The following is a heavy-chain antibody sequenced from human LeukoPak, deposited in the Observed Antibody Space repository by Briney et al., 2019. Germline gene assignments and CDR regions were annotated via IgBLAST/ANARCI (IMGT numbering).Heavy chain of an antibody. Sequence: ASVKVSCKASGYTFTSYYMHWVRQAPGQGLEWIGYINTMSGNPTYAQGFTGRFVFSLETSVSTAYLLISSLKAEDSGVYYCTRDLAYLHFDVWGQGTLVTVSS. CDR1: GYTFTSYY. CDR2: INTMSGNP. J-gene: IGHJ4*02. D-gene: IGHD2/OR15-2a*01. V-gene: IGHV7-4-1*02. CDR3: TRDLAYLHFDV.